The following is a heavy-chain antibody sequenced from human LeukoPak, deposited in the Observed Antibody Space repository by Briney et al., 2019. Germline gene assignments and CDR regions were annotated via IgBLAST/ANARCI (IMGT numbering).Heavy chain of an antibody. Sequence: ASVKVSCKASGYTFTGYYMHWVRQAPGQGLEWMGWINPNSGGTNYAQKFQGRVTMTRDTSISTAYMEPSRLRSDDTAVYYCARGLGYCSSTICLQRREQPNYMDVWGKGTTVTVSS. CDR1: GYTFTGYY. V-gene: IGHV1-2*02. CDR3: ARGLGYCSSTICLQRREQPNYMDV. J-gene: IGHJ6*03. D-gene: IGHD2-2*01. CDR2: INPNSGGT.